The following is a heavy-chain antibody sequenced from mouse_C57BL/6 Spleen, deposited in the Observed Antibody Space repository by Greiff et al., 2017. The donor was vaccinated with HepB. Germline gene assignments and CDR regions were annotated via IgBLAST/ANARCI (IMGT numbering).Heavy chain of an antibody. D-gene: IGHD2-12*01. CDR2: IYPGDGDT. J-gene: IGHJ4*01. CDR1: GYAFSSYW. V-gene: IGHV1-80*01. Sequence: VKLQESGAELVKPGASVKISCKASGYAFSSYWMNWVKQRPGKGLEWIGQIYPGDGDTNYNGKFKGKATLTADKSSSTAYMQLSSLTSEDSAVYFCARDHYTHYYAMDYWGQGTSVTVSS. CDR3: ARDHYTHYYAMDY.